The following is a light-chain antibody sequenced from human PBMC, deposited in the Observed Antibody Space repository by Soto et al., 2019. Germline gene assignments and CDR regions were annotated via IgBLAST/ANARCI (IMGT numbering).Light chain of an antibody. CDR1: QSVGKW. CDR3: QQYDTYVWT. V-gene: IGKV1-5*01. J-gene: IGKJ1*01. Sequence: DIQMTQSPSTLSASVGDRVTITCRASQSVGKWLAWYQQKPGKAPKVLISEASGLERGVPPRFSVSGSGTEFTLTISSLQPDDFATYFCQQYDTYVWTFGQGTTVEIK. CDR2: EAS.